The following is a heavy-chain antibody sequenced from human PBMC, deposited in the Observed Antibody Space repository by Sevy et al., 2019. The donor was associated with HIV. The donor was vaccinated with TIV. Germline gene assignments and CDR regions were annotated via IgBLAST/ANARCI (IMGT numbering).Heavy chain of an antibody. V-gene: IGHV3-30*18. Sequence: GRSLRLSCAASGFTFSSYGMHWVRQAPGKGLEWVAVISYDGSNKYYADSVKGRFTLSRDNSKNTLYLQMNSLRAEDTAVYYCAKDLNTAMVNGYYYYGMDVWGQGTTVTVSS. CDR2: ISYDGSNK. CDR1: GFTFSSYG. J-gene: IGHJ6*02. CDR3: AKDLNTAMVNGYYYYGMDV. D-gene: IGHD5-18*01.